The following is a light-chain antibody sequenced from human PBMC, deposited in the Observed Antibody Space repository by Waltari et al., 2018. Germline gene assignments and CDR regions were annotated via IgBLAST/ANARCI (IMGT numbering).Light chain of an antibody. CDR1: QSLLHSNGYNY. CDR2: LGS. V-gene: IGKV2-28*01. J-gene: IGKJ2*01. CDR3: MQSLQTPDT. Sequence: DIVMTKSPLSLPLPPLEPASISCRSSQSLLHSNGYNYLYWFLQKPVQSPQLLIYLGSNRASGVPDRFSGSGSGTDFTLTISRVEAEYIGVYYCMQSLQTPDTFGQGTKLDIK.